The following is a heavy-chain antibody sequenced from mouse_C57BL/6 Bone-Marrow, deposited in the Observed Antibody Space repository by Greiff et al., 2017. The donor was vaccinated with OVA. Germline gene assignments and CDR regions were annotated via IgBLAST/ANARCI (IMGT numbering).Heavy chain of an antibody. CDR2: IWSCGST. Sequence: VKLVASGPGLVQPSQSLSITCTVSGFSLTSYGVHWVRHSPGTGLEWLGVIWSCGSTDYNAAFISRLSISKDNSKSQVFFKMNSLQADDTAIYYCASIYYDYPWFAYGGQGTLVTVSA. J-gene: IGHJ3*01. CDR1: GFSLTSYG. D-gene: IGHD2-4*01. CDR3: ASIYYDYPWFAY. V-gene: IGHV2-2*01.